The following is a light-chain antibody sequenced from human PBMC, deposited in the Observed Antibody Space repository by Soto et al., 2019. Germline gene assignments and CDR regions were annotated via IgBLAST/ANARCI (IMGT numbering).Light chain of an antibody. Sequence: IVLTQSPGTLSLSPGERDTLSCRASQSVSSSYLAWYQQKPGQAPRLLIYDASSRATGISDRFSGSVSGTDFTLTISRLEPEDFAVYYCQQYGSSPETFGQGTKVEIK. CDR2: DAS. J-gene: IGKJ1*01. CDR3: QQYGSSPET. V-gene: IGKV3-20*01. CDR1: QSVSSSY.